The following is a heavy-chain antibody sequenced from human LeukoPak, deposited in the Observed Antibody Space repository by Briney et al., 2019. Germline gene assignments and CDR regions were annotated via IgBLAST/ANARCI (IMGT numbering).Heavy chain of an antibody. D-gene: IGHD3-22*01. Sequence: ASVKVSCKASGYTFTGYYMHWVRQAPGQGLEWMGWINPNSGGTNYAQKFQGRVTMTRDTSISTAYMELSRLRSDDTAVYYCARDYYDSSGELGYWGQGTLVTVSS. J-gene: IGHJ4*02. CDR3: ARDYYDSSGELGY. CDR2: INPNSGGT. V-gene: IGHV1-2*02. CDR1: GYTFTGYY.